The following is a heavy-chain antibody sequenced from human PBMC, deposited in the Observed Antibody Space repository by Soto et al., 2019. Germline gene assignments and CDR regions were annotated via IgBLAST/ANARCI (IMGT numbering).Heavy chain of an antibody. CDR2: IYYSGST. D-gene: IGHD3-10*01. Sequence: LSLTCTVSGGSISSGGYYWSWIRQHPGKGLEWIGYIYYSGSTYYNPSLKSRVTISVDTSKNQFSLKLSSVTAADTAVYYCARVITMVRGVRGFFDYWGQGTLVTVSS. J-gene: IGHJ4*02. CDR3: ARVITMVRGVRGFFDY. V-gene: IGHV4-31*03. CDR1: GGSISSGGYY.